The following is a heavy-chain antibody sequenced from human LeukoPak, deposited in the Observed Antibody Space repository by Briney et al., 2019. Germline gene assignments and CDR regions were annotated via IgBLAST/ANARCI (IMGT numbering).Heavy chain of an antibody. CDR2: INHNGST. CDR1: GGSFSDFY. CDR3: ARFVVGATTVFDY. D-gene: IGHD1-26*01. J-gene: IGHJ4*02. Sequence: PSETLSLTCAVYGGSFSDFYWNWIRQPPGKGLEWIGEINHNGSTNYNPSLKSRVTISVDTSKNQFSLKLSSVTAADTAVYYCARFVVGATTVFDYWGQGTLVTVSS. V-gene: IGHV4-34*01.